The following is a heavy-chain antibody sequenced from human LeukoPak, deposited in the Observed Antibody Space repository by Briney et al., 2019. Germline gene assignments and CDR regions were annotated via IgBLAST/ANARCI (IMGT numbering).Heavy chain of an antibody. D-gene: IGHD3-22*01. V-gene: IGHV4-59*01. CDR2: IYYSGST. J-gene: IGHJ4*02. Sequence: SETLSLTCTVSGGSISSYYWSWIRQPPGKGLEWIGYIYYSGSTNYNPSLKSRVTISVDTSKNQFSLKLSSVTAADTAVYYCARSGPNYYDSSGYSPGFDYWGQGTLVTVSS. CDR1: GGSISSYY. CDR3: ARSGPNYYDSSGYSPGFDY.